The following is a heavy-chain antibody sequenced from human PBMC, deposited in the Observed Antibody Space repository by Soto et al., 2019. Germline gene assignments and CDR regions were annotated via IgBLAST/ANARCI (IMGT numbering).Heavy chain of an antibody. V-gene: IGHV3-21*01. D-gene: IGHD3-16*01. CDR3: ARPPTITFGEQYFQH. Sequence: SGGSLRLSCAASGFTFSSYSMNWVRQAPGKGLEWVSSISSSSSYIYYADSVKGRFTISRDNAKNSLYLQMNSLRAEDTAVYYYARPPTITFGEQYFQHWGQGTLVTVSS. J-gene: IGHJ1*01. CDR1: GFTFSSYS. CDR2: ISSSSSYI.